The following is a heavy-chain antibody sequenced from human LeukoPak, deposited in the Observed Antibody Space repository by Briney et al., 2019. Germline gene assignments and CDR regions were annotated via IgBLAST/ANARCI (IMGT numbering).Heavy chain of an antibody. CDR1: GFTFSSYW. CDR2: ISSDGSTT. D-gene: IGHD5/OR15-5a*01. Sequence: GGSLRLSCAASGFTFSSYWMHWVRQAPGKGLLWVSRISSDGSTTTYADSVKGRFTISRDNSKNRLYLQMSDLRAEDTAVYFCARSVSGVWLFDYWGRGTLVTVSS. CDR3: ARSVSGVWLFDY. J-gene: IGHJ4*02. V-gene: IGHV3-74*01.